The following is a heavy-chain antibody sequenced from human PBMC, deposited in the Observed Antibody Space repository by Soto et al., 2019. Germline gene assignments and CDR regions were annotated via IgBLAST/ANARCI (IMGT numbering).Heavy chain of an antibody. V-gene: IGHV4-31*03. CDR1: GGSISSGGYY. J-gene: IGHJ4*02. Sequence: SETLSLTCTVSGGSISSGGYYWSWIRQHPGKGLEWIGYIYYSGSTYYNPSLKSRVTISVDTSKNQFSLKLSSVTAADTAVYYCARNKAPSSYDSSGYYYIDYWGQGTLVTVSS. CDR2: IYYSGST. D-gene: IGHD3-22*01. CDR3: ARNKAPSSYDSSGYYYIDY.